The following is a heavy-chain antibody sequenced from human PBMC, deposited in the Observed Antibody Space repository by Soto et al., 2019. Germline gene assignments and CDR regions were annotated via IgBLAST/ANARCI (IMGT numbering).Heavy chain of an antibody. CDR2: INPNGGTR. V-gene: IGHV1-2*02. J-gene: IGHJ4*01. CDR3: VRSEITTLPNFAY. D-gene: IGHD3-10*02. CDR1: GYTFTDYY. Sequence: ASVKVSCKASGYTFTDYYLHWVRQAPGQDLEWMGWINPNGGTRNSAQKFRGRVTMTRDTSISTAYMELSNLNSDDTAVYYCVRSEITTLPNFAYWGQ.